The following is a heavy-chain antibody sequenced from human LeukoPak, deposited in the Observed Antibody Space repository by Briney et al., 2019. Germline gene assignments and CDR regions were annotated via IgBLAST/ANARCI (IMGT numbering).Heavy chain of an antibody. Sequence: GASVKVSCKASGYTFTSYYMHWVRQAPGQGLEGMGIINPSGGSTSYAQKFQGRVTMTRDTSTSTVYMELSSLRSEDPAVYYCARDRDSSGYYYKLGAFDIWGQATMVTVSS. CDR3: ARDRDSSGYYYKLGAFDI. J-gene: IGHJ3*02. V-gene: IGHV1-46*01. D-gene: IGHD3-22*01. CDR2: INPSGGST. CDR1: GYTFTSYY.